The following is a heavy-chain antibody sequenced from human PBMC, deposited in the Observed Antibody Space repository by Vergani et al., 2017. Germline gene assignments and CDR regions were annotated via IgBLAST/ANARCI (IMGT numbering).Heavy chain of an antibody. V-gene: IGHV3-30*18. Sequence: VQLVESGGGVVQPGRSLRLSCAASGFTFSSYGMHWVRQAPGTGLEWVAVISYDGSNKYYADSVKGRFTISRDNSKNTLYLQMNSLRAEDTAVYYCAKAQSSWFDYWGQGTLVTVSS. D-gene: IGHD2-15*01. CDR1: GFTFSSYG. J-gene: IGHJ4*02. CDR3: AKAQSSWFDY. CDR2: ISYDGSNK.